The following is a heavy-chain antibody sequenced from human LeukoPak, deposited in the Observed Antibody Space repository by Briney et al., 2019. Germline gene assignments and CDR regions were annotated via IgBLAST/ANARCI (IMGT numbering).Heavy chain of an antibody. CDR2: ISSSSSTI. D-gene: IGHD3-10*01. CDR1: GFTFSSYS. CDR3: AKDGFGATMVRGVIIPYYYYYGMDV. J-gene: IGHJ6*02. Sequence: GGSLRLSCAASGFTFSSYSMNWVRQAPGKGLEWVSYISSSSSTIYYADSVKGRFTISRDNAKNSLYLQMNSLRAEDTAVYYCAKDGFGATMVRGVIIPYYYYYGMDVWGQGTTVTVSS. V-gene: IGHV3-48*04.